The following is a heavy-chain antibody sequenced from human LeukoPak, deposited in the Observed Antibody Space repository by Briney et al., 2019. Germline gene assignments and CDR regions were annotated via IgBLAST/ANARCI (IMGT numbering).Heavy chain of an antibody. J-gene: IGHJ2*01. CDR1: VGCISSSIYY. D-gene: IGHD1-1*01. V-gene: IGHV4-39*07. CDR3: ARDLEDFDL. CDR2: IYYSGST. Sequence: KPSETLSLTCTVSVGCISSSIYYWGWIRQPPGKGLEWIGSIYYSGSTYYNPSLKSRDTISVDTSKNQFSLKLSSVTAADTAVYYCARDLEDFDLWGRGTLVTVSS.